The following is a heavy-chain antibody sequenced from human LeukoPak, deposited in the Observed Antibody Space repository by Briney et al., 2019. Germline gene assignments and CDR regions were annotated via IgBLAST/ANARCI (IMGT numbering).Heavy chain of an antibody. J-gene: IGHJ4*02. D-gene: IGHD3-16*02. CDR2: IYHSGST. V-gene: IGHV4-4*02. CDR3: ARDPYYDYVWGSYRSYYFDY. Sequence: SETLSLTCAVSGGSISSSNWWSWVRQPPGKGLEWIGEIYHSGSTNYNPSLKSRVTISVDKSKNQFSLKLSSVTAADTAVYYCARDPYYDYVWGSYRSYYFDYWGQGTLVTVSS. CDR1: GGSISSSNW.